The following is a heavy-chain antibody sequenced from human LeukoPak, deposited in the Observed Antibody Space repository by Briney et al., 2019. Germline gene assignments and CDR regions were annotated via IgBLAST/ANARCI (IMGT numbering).Heavy chain of an antibody. CDR3: AKEGDYDYAWGSFLDY. D-gene: IGHD3-16*01. CDR1: GFTFSSYG. V-gene: IGHV3-33*06. J-gene: IGHJ4*02. CDR2: IWYDGSNK. Sequence: PGGSLRLSCAASGFTFSSYGMEWVRQAPGKGGEWVAVIWYDGSNKYYADSVKGRFTISRDNSKNTLYLQMNSLRAEDTAVYYCAKEGDYDYAWGSFLDYWGQGTLVTVSS.